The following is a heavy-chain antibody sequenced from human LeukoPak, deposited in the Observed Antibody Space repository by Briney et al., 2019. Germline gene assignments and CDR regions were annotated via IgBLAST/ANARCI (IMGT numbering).Heavy chain of an antibody. D-gene: IGHD2-15*01. CDR3: ARKWWENWFDS. J-gene: IGHJ5*01. Sequence: GGSLRLSCAASGFTFSSYAMSWVRQAPGQGLDWVSAISGNTGATYYADSVKGRFTISRDNSKNTLYLQMNSLRAEDTAVYYCARKWWENWFDSWGQGALVTVSS. CDR2: ISGNTGAT. CDR1: GFTFSSYA. V-gene: IGHV3-23*01.